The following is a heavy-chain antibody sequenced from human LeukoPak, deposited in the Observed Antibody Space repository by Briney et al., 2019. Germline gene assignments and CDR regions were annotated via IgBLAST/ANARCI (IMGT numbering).Heavy chain of an antibody. CDR2: ICTVATYI. Sequence: PVGSLRLSCAAPVFTFTGFSFNSVRQAPGKGGEWVSSICTVATYIYYADSVRGRFTISRDNAKNSVYLQMDSLRAEDTGVYYCARLRTNGGSCGFYYYYDYWGQGTLVTVSS. CDR3: ARLRTNGGSCGFYYYYDY. CDR1: VFTFTGFS. J-gene: IGHJ4*02. D-gene: IGHD3-22*01. V-gene: IGHV3-21*01.